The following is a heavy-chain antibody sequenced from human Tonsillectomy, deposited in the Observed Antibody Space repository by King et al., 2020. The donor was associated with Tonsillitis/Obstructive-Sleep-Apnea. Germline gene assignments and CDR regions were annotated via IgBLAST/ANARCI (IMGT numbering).Heavy chain of an antibody. CDR3: ARVRRDGFNLDAFDI. J-gene: IGHJ3*02. Sequence: VQLVESGGGVVQPGRSLRLSCAASGFTFSSYGMHWVRQAPGKGLEWVAVIWYDGSNKDYADSVKGRITISRDNSKSTLYLQMNTLSAEDTAVYYCARVRRDGFNLDAFDIWGQGTMVTVSS. CDR1: GFTFSSYG. CDR2: IWYDGSNK. V-gene: IGHV3-33*01. D-gene: IGHD5-24*01.